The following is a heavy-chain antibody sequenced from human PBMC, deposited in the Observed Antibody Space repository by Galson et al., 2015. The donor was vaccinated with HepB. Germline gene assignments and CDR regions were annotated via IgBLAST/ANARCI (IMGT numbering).Heavy chain of an antibody. V-gene: IGHV3-21*01. J-gene: IGHJ4*02. D-gene: IGHD6-19*01. CDR3: ARDSTGWSRDV. Sequence: SLRLSCAASGFTLSNYGMSWVRQAPGKGLEWVSLINSDNTYIDYADSVRGRFTISRDSAKNSLCLQMNSLRAEDTAVYYCARDSTGWSRDVWGQGTLVTVSS. CDR2: INSDNTYI. CDR1: GFTLSNYG.